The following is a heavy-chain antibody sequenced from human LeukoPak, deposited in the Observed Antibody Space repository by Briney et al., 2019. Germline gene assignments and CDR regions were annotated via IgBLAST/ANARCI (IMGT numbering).Heavy chain of an antibody. CDR1: GFIFSNYR. J-gene: IGHJ4*02. V-gene: IGHV3-7*05. CDR2: IKQDGSEK. D-gene: IGHD3-10*01. Sequence: PGGSLRLSCAASGFIFSNYRMNWVRQAPGKGLEWVANIKQDGSEKYYVDSVKGRFTISRDNAKKSLYLQMNSLRAEDTAVYYCVIRECWGQGILVTVSS. CDR3: VIREC.